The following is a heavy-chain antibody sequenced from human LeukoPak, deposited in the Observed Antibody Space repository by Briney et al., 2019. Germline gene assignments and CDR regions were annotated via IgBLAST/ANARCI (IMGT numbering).Heavy chain of an antibody. V-gene: IGHV1-69*05. CDR2: IIPIFGTA. D-gene: IGHD3-22*01. CDR1: GGTFSSYA. J-gene: IGHJ3*02. Sequence: ASVKVSCKASGGTFSSYAISCVRQAPGQGLEWMGGIIPIFGTANYAQKFQGRVTITTDESTSTAYMELSSLRSEDTAVYYCATRLYYYDSSGYYAYDAFDIWGQGTMVTVSS. CDR3: ATRLYYYDSSGYYAYDAFDI.